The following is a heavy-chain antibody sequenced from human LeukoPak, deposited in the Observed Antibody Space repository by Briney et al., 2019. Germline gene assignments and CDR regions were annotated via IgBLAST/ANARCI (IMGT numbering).Heavy chain of an antibody. CDR1: GFTFDDYA. J-gene: IGHJ4*02. CDR3: AKALSSSFTGSSWEY. Sequence: TGGSLRLSCAASGFTFDDYAMPWIRQAPGKGLEWVLGINWNGGKIGYADSVKGRFTISRDSAKSSLYLQMNALRAEDMAFYYCAKALSSSFTGSSWEYWGQGTLVTVSS. V-gene: IGHV3-9*03. D-gene: IGHD6-6*01. CDR2: INWNGGKI.